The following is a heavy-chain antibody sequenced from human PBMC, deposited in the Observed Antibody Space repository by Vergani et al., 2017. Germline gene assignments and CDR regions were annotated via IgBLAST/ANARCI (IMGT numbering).Heavy chain of an antibody. J-gene: IGHJ4*02. CDR1: VGTFSSYA. D-gene: IGHD6-19*01. V-gene: IGHV1-69*12. Sequence: QVQLVQSGAEGKKPGSSVKVSCKASVGTFSSYAISWVRQAPGQGLEWMGGIIPIFGTANYAQKFQGTVTITADESTSTAYMELSSLRSEDTAVYYCARDPGSSGAYYFDYWGQGTLVTVSS. CDR3: ARDPGSSGAYYFDY. CDR2: IIPIFGTA.